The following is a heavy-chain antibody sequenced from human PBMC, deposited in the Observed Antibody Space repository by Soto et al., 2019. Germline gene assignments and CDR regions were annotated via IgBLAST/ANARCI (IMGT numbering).Heavy chain of an antibody. V-gene: IGHV3-48*02. J-gene: IGHJ4*02. CDR1: GFTFSSYS. Sequence: EVQLVESGGGLVQPGGSLRLSCAASGFTFSSYSMNWVRQAPGKGLEWVSYIRSSSSTIYYADSVKGRFTISRDNAKNSLYLQMNSLRDEDTAVYYCARGRWFGELPIDYWGQGTLVTVSS. D-gene: IGHD3-10*01. CDR3: ARGRWFGELPIDY. CDR2: IRSSSSTI.